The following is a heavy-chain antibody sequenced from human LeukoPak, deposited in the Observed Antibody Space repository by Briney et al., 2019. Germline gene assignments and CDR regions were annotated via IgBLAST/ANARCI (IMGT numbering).Heavy chain of an antibody. D-gene: IGHD4-17*01. CDR2: ISTYNGET. Sequence: ASVKVSCKAAGYTFTSYGISWVRQVPGQGLEWMGWISTYNGETNYAEKVQGRVTLTTDTSTNTAYMEMRSLRSDDTAIYYCARGVDDFGDFCFDYWGRGTQVTVSS. J-gene: IGHJ4*02. V-gene: IGHV1-18*01. CDR1: GYTFTSYG. CDR3: ARGVDDFGDFCFDY.